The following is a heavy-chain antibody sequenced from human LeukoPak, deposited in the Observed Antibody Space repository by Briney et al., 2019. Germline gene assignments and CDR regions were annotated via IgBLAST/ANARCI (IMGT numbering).Heavy chain of an antibody. Sequence: AETLSLTCTVSGGAISSYYWSWIRQPPGKGLEWIGYIYYSGSTNYNPSLKSRVTISVDKSKNQFSLKLSSVTAADTAVYYCARGVTTDAFDIWGQGTMVTVSS. J-gene: IGHJ3*02. CDR2: IYYSGST. CDR3: ARGVTTDAFDI. D-gene: IGHD4-17*01. CDR1: GGAISSYY. V-gene: IGHV4-59*12.